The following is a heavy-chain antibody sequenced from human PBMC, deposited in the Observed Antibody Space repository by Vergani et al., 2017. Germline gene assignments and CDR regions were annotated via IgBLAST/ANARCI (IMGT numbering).Heavy chain of an antibody. D-gene: IGHD3-3*01. CDR3: AREYYDFWSGYSPFDY. CDR1: GFTFSSHW. Sequence: VQLVESGGGVVQPGRSLRLSCAASGFTFSSHWMHWVRQAPGKGLVWVSRINSDGSSTSYADSVKGRFTISRDNAKNTLYLQMNSLRAEDTAVYYCAREYYDFWSGYSPFDYWGQGTLVTVSS. J-gene: IGHJ4*02. V-gene: IGHV3-74*01. CDR2: INSDGSST.